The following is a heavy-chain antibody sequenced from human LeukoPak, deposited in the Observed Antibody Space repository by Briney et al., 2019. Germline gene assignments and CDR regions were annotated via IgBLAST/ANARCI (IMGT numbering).Heavy chain of an antibody. Sequence: SGGSLRLSCAASGFTFSTYAMSWVRQAPGKGLEWVSAIGGSGGSTYYADSVKGRFTISRDNAKKSLYLQMNSLRGEDTAVYYCAREDAMAATGVDYWGQGTLVTVSS. J-gene: IGHJ4*02. CDR2: IGGSGGST. D-gene: IGHD6-19*01. CDR1: GFTFSTYA. CDR3: AREDAMAATGVDY. V-gene: IGHV3-23*01.